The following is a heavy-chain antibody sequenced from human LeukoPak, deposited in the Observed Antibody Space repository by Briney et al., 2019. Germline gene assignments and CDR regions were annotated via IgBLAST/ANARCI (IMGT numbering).Heavy chain of an antibody. CDR3: VADLPGTNSPYFDY. V-gene: IGHV3-15*01. D-gene: IGHD4/OR15-4a*01. CDR1: GFTFSAAW. Sequence: GGSLRLSCAASGFTFSAAWMNWVRQAPGKGLVWVGRIKSKSNGGTTDFAAPVRDRFTISRDVSKNTLNLQMDSLRTEDTAVYYCVADLPGTNSPYFDYWGQGALVTVSS. J-gene: IGHJ4*02. CDR2: IKSKSNGGTT.